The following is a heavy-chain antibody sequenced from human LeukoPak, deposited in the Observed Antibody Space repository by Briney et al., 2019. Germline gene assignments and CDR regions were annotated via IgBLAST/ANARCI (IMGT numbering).Heavy chain of an antibody. J-gene: IGHJ5*02. D-gene: IGHD1-26*01. Sequence: PPGGSLRLSCAASGFTFSSDAMSWVRQAPGKGLEWVSGISGSGGSTYYADSVEGRFTIFRDNSKNTLYLQMNSLRAEDTAVYYCAKNVALYSGNYYGSWGQGTLVTVSS. CDR3: AKNVALYSGNYYGS. CDR2: ISGSGGST. V-gene: IGHV3-23*01. CDR1: GFTFSSDA.